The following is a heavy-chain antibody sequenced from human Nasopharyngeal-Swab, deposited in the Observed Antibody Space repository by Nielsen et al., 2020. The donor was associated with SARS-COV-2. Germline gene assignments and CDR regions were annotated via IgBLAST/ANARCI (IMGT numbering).Heavy chain of an antibody. CDR1: GYTFTGYY. CDR2: ISAYNGNT. V-gene: IGHV1-18*04. CDR3: ARDRAYDSSGYGLY. D-gene: IGHD3-22*01. Sequence: ASVKVSCKASGYTFTGYYMHWVRQAPGQGLEWMGWISAYNGNTNYAQKLQGRVTMTTDTSTSTAYMELRSLRSDDTAVYYCARDRAYDSSGYGLYWGQGTLVTVSS. J-gene: IGHJ4*02.